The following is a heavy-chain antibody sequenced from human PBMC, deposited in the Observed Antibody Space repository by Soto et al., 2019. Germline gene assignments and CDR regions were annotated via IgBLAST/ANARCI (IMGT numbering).Heavy chain of an antibody. CDR2: IYTSGST. CDR3: ARDNTISRWMVKQNWFDP. V-gene: IGHV4-4*07. D-gene: IGHD6-19*01. Sequence: SETLSLTCTVSGGSISSYYWSWIRQPAGKGLEWIGRIYTSGSTNYNPSLKSRVTMSVDTSKNQFSLKLSSVTAADTAVYYCARDNTISRWMVKQNWFDPWGQGTRVTVSS. CDR1: GGSISSYY. J-gene: IGHJ5*02.